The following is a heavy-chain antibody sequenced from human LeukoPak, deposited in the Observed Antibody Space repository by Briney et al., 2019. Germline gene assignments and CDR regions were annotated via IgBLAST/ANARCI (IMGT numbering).Heavy chain of an antibody. CDR2: ISGSGGST. D-gene: IGHD3-10*01. Sequence: GGSLRLSCAASGFTFSSYAMSWVRQAPGKGLEWVSGISGSGGSTYYADSVKGRFTISRDNSKNTVYLQMNSLRTEDTAVYYCAKTPKIRGVSNFDYWVQGTLVTVSS. CDR3: AKTPKIRGVSNFDY. V-gene: IGHV3-23*01. J-gene: IGHJ4*02. CDR1: GFTFSSYA.